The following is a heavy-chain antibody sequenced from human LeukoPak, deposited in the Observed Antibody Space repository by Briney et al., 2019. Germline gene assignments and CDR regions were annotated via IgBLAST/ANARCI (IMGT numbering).Heavy chain of an antibody. CDR3: ARHGSGSYYNPFQH. Sequence: GESLKISCKGSGYTFSSYWIGWVRQMPGKGLEWMGIIYPGDSDTRYSPSFQGQVTISADRSINTAYLQWSSLKASDSAMYYCARHGSGSYYNPFQHWGQGTLVTVSS. CDR2: IYPGDSDT. V-gene: IGHV5-51*01. D-gene: IGHD3-10*01. CDR1: GYTFSSYW. J-gene: IGHJ1*01.